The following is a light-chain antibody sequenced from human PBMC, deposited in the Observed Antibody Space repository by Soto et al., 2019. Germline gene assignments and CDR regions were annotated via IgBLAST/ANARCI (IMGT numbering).Light chain of an antibody. Sequence: QSVLTQPLSASGSPGQSVAISCTGTSSDVGGYNYVSWYQQHPGKAPKLMIYDDSKRPSGVPDRFSGSKSGNTASLTRTELQAEDDSDYCCCSYAGGFYVFGTGTKVTVL. CDR2: DDS. J-gene: IGLJ1*01. CDR1: SSDVGGYNY. V-gene: IGLV2-11*01. CDR3: CSYAGGFYV.